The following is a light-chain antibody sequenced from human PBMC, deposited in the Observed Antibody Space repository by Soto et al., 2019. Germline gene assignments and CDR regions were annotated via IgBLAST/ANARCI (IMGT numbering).Light chain of an antibody. Sequence: QSVLTQPPSVSAAPGQKVTISCSGSGSNIVSWYQQLPGTAPKLLIYDNNKRPSGIPDRFSGSKSGTSATLGITGLQTGDEADYYCGMWDSSLSVVVFGGGTKLTVL. V-gene: IGLV1-51*01. CDR1: GSNI. J-gene: IGLJ2*01. CDR3: GMWDSSLSVVV. CDR2: DNN.